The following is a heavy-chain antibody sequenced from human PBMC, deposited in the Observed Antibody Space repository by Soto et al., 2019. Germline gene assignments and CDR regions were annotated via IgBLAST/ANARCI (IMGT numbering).Heavy chain of an antibody. Sequence: PGGSLRLSCAASVLTVSSNYMSWVRQAPGKGLEWVSVIYSGGSTYYADSVKGRFTISRDNSKNTLYLQMNSLRAEDTAVYYCARDYDFWSGSHSHNAFDIWGQGTMVTVSS. CDR1: VLTVSSNY. V-gene: IGHV3-66*01. D-gene: IGHD3-3*01. J-gene: IGHJ3*02. CDR2: IYSGGST. CDR3: ARDYDFWSGSHSHNAFDI.